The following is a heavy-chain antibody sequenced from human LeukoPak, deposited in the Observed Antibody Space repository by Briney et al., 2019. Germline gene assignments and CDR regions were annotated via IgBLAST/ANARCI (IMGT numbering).Heavy chain of an antibody. J-gene: IGHJ4*02. CDR2: INPNSGDT. Sequence: ASVKVSCKASGYILTDYYMHWVRQAPGQGLEWMGWINPNSGDTNYAQKFQGRVTMTRDTSISTAYMELSRLRFDDTAVYYCARNKEGKSLDYWGQGTLVTVSS. V-gene: IGHV1-2*02. CDR1: GYILTDYY. CDR3: ARNKEGKSLDY.